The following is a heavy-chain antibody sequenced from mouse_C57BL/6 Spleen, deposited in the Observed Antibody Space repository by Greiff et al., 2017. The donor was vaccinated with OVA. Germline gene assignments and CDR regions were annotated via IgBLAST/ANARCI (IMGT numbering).Heavy chain of an antibody. CDR2: IYPGDGDT. CDR1: GYAFSSYW. Sequence: VQLVESGAELVKPGASVKISCKASGYAFSSYWMNWVKQRPGKGLEWIGQIYPGDGDTNYNGKFKGKATLTADKSSSTAYMQLSSLTSEDSAVYFGAREGNGYDPYYYAMDYWGQGTSVTVSS. CDR3: AREGNGYDPYYYAMDY. V-gene: IGHV1-80*01. D-gene: IGHD2-2*01. J-gene: IGHJ4*01.